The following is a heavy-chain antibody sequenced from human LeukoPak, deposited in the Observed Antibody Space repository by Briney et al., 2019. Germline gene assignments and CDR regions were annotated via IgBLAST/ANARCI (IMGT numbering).Heavy chain of an antibody. J-gene: IGHJ5*02. CDR1: GFTFSSYS. CDR3: ARYSYGPNRVDP. Sequence: GGSLRLSCAASGFTFSSYSMNWFRQAPGKGLEWVSSISSSSSYIYYADSAKGRFTISRDNDKNSLYLQMNSLRAEDTAVYYCARYSYGPNRVDPWGQGTLVTVSS. CDR2: ISSSSSYI. D-gene: IGHD5-18*01. V-gene: IGHV3-21*01.